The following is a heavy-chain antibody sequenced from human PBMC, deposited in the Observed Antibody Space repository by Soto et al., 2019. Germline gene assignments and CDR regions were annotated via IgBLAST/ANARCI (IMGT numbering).Heavy chain of an antibody. CDR2: VDSAGSGT. J-gene: IGHJ4*02. CDR1: GITFSGFW. Sequence: VPLVESGGGSVQPGGSLRLSCVASGITFSGFWMHWVRQVPGKGLVWVARVDSAGSGTSYADCVKGRFTISRDNAKNTLSLQMDSLRVEDTAVYYCATVFEHWGQGIPVTVSS. CDR3: ATVFEH. V-gene: IGHV3-74*01.